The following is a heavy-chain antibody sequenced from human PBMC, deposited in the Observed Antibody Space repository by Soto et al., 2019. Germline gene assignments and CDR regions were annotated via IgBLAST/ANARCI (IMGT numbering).Heavy chain of an antibody. CDR2: ISASGDSA. CDR3: AKDRERDISGSYVLSGYYGMDV. CDR1: GFAFSSYA. J-gene: IGHJ6*02. D-gene: IGHD3-10*01. V-gene: IGHV3-23*01. Sequence: EVQLLESGGNLVQPGGSLRLSCAASGFAFSSYAMNWVRQAPGKGLEWVSGISASGDSAYYADSVKGRFTISRDNSKNTLYLQMDSPRAEDTAVYYCAKDRERDISGSYVLSGYYGMDVWGQGTPVTVSS.